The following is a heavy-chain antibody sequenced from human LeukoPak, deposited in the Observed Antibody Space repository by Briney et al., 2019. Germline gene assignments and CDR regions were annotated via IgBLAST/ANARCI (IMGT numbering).Heavy chain of an antibody. CDR3: ARDTFYGDYSSYYMDV. CDR2: SNTNTGNP. V-gene: IGHV7-4-1*02. D-gene: IGHD4-17*01. CDR1: GYTFTSYA. J-gene: IGHJ6*03. Sequence: ASVKVSSTASGYTFTSYAMNCVREAPGQRLEWRGWSNTNTGNPTYAQGITGRFVLSLHPSVRPAYLQISSLKAEDTAVYYCARDTFYGDYSSYYMDVWGKGTTVPVSS.